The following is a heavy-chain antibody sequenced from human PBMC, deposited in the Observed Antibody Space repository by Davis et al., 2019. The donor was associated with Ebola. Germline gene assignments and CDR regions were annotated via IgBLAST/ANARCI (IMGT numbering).Heavy chain of an antibody. D-gene: IGHD5-24*01. J-gene: IGHJ4*02. V-gene: IGHV3-74*01. CDR2: INSDGSST. CDR3: AKDASGWLQSSAPDY. CDR1: GFTFSSYW. Sequence: PGGSLRLSCAASGFTFSSYWMHWVRQAPGKGLVWVSRINSDGSSTSYADSVKGRFTISRDNAKNTLYLQMNSLRAEDTAVYYCAKDASGWLQSSAPDYWGQGTLVTVSS.